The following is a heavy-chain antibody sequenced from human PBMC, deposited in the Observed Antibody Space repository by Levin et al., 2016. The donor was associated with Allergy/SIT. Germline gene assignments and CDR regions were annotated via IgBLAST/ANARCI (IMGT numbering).Heavy chain of an antibody. CDR2: IIPTLDIA. CDR3: ARESYGSRWSSKRYFYYRIGV. Sequence: WVRQAPGQGLEWMGRIIPTLDIASYPQKFQDRVTITADKSSNTAYMDLGNLRSEDTAVYYCARESYGSRWSSKRYFYYRIGVWGQGTTVTVSS. V-gene: IGHV1-69*04. D-gene: IGHD6-13*01. J-gene: IGHJ6*02.